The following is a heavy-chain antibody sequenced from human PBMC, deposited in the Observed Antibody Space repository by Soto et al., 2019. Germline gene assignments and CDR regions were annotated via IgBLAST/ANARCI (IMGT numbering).Heavy chain of an antibody. CDR3: AKDNSQWLVGYYFDY. CDR2: ISYDGSNK. J-gene: IGHJ4*02. V-gene: IGHV3-30*18. D-gene: IGHD6-19*01. Sequence: GGSLRLSCAASGFTFSSYGMHWVRQAPGKGLEWVAVISYDGSNKYYADSVKGRFTISRDNSKNTLYLQMNSLRAEDTAVYYCAKDNSQWLVGYYFDYWGQGTLVTVSS. CDR1: GFTFSSYG.